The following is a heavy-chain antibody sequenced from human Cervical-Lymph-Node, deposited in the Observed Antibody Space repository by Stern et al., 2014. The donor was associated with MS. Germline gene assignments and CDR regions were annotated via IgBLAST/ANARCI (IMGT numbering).Heavy chain of an antibody. V-gene: IGHV1-69*01. CDR2: IVHMFAKA. D-gene: IGHD3-10*01. J-gene: IGHJ5*02. Sequence: QVQLVESGAEVKKPGSSVRVSCKASGGSFKSYAFNWLRQAPGQGLEWMGDIVHMFAKANYAQKFQGRVTVTADEATNTVYMELSFLTSEDTAVYYCARERSIHYPAFAPWGQGTLVTVSS. CDR3: ARERSIHYPAFAP. CDR1: GGSFKSYA.